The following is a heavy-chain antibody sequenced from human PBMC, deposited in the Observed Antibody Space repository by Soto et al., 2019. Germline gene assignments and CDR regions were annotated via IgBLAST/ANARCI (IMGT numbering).Heavy chain of an antibody. J-gene: IGHJ4*02. V-gene: IGHV3-30*18. Sequence: QVQLVESGGGVVQPGRSLRLSCAASGFTFSSYGMHWVRQAPGKGLEWVAVISYDGSNKYYADSVKGRFTISRDNSKNTLYLQMNSLRAEDTAVYYCAKVMTSSTVSPFDYWGQGTLVTVSS. CDR3: AKVMTSSTVSPFDY. CDR2: ISYDGSNK. CDR1: GFTFSSYG. D-gene: IGHD4-17*01.